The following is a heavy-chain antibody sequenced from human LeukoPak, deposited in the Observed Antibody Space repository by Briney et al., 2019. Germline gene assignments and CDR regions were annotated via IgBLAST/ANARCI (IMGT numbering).Heavy chain of an antibody. CDR2: ISFDGTNK. V-gene: IGHV3-30-3*01. CDR1: VFTFSSDA. Sequence: GRSLRLSCVPSVFTFSSDAMHWVRQAPGKGLDWLAVISFDGTNKLYADSVKGRFTSSRDNSQNTLYLQMSSLRSEDTAFYFCVSGLHNNTWQPGDYWGQGTLVTVSS. D-gene: IGHD1-1*01. J-gene: IGHJ4*02. CDR3: VSGLHNNTWQPGDY.